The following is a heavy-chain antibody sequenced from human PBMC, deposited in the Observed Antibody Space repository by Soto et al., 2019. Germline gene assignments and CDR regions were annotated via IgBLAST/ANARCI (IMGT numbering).Heavy chain of an antibody. CDR2: ISLDGGNE. J-gene: IGHJ4*02. CDR1: GFTFSSYG. V-gene: IGHV3-30*03. D-gene: IGHD2-8*02. Sequence: QVQLVESGGSVVQPGRSLRLSCEDSGFTFSSYGMHWVRQAPGKGLEWVAVISLDGGNEYYADSVKGRFTISRDNSMNTLYLQMNILRSVDTDVYYCAEATGMGYWFPFDYWGQGTLVTVCS. CDR3: AEATGMGYWFPFDY.